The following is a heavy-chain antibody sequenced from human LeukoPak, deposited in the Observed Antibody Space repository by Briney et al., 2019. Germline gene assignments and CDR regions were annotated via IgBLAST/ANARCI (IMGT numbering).Heavy chain of an antibody. V-gene: IGHV1-46*01. D-gene: IGHD3-16*01. J-gene: IGHJ4*02. Sequence: ASVKVSCKASGYTFTSYAMNWVRQAPGQGLEWMGKMNPSGGTTTYAQKFQGRVTVTRDTPTSTVYMEMSSLRPEDTAVYYCAREESGGLFDYWGQGTLLTVSS. CDR2: MNPSGGTT. CDR1: GYTFTSYA. CDR3: AREESGGLFDY.